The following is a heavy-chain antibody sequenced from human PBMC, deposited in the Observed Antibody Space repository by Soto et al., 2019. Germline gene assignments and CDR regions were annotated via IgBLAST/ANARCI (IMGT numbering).Heavy chain of an antibody. Sequence: PSETLSLTCAVYGGSFSGYYWSWIRQPPGKGLEWIGEIYHSGTTYYNPSLKSRVTISLDTSRNQFSLKLTSVTAADTAVYYCARSLLTSSWYAGSWGQGTLVTVSS. CDR2: IYHSGTT. J-gene: IGHJ5*02. V-gene: IGHV4-34*01. D-gene: IGHD6-13*01. CDR1: GGSFSGYY. CDR3: ARSLLTSSWYAGS.